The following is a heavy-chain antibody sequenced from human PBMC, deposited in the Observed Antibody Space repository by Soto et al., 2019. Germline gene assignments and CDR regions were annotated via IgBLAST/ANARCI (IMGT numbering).Heavy chain of an antibody. Sequence: QVQLVQSGDEVKKPGASVKVSCKASGYIFVNYGIAWVRQAPGQGLEWMGWISPYTGNTHSATKVQGRLTMATNISPSTADMDLGRMTSDDTAVYYCVLVDNYVTPTPQDVWGQGTTVTVSS. J-gene: IGHJ6*02. CDR2: ISPYTGNT. CDR1: GYIFVNYG. D-gene: IGHD3-16*01. V-gene: IGHV1-18*01. CDR3: VLVDNYVTPTPQDV.